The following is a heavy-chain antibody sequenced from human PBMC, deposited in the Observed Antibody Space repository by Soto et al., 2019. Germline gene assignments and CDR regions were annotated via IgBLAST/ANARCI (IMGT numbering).Heavy chain of an antibody. CDR1: GFTFNNYA. J-gene: IGHJ4*02. CDR3: AKDRLAGNFDY. V-gene: IGHV3-23*01. Sequence: GGSLRLSCAGSGFTFNNYAMNCVRQAPGKGLEWVATISATGGSTYYADSVKGRFTISRDNSKNTLYLQMNGLRVEDTAVYYCAKDRLAGNFDYWGQGTQVTVSS. CDR2: ISATGGST.